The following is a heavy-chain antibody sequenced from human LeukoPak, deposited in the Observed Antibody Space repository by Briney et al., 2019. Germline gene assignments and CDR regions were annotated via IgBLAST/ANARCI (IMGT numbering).Heavy chain of an antibody. J-gene: IGHJ4*02. D-gene: IGHD1-7*01. CDR2: ISGSGGST. CDR1: GFTFSSYA. Sequence: GGSLRLSCAASGFTFSSYAMSWVRRAPGKGLEWVSSISGSGGSTYYADSVKGRFTISRDNSKNTLYLQMNSLRGEDTAVYYCAKDREGTIADYFDYWGQGTLVTVSS. V-gene: IGHV3-23*01. CDR3: AKDREGTIADYFDY.